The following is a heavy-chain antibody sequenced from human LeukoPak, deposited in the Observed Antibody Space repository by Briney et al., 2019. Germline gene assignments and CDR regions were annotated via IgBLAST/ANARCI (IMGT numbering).Heavy chain of an antibody. Sequence: GSLRLSCAASGFTVSSNYMSWVRQAPGKGLEWIGSIYYSGSTYYNPSLKSRVTISVDTSKNQFSLKLSSVTAADTAVYYCARDGRTWYYDSSGYYWFDPWGQGTLVTVSS. CDR2: IYYSGST. D-gene: IGHD3-22*01. CDR3: ARDGRTWYYDSSGYYWFDP. J-gene: IGHJ5*02. V-gene: IGHV4-39*07. CDR1: GFTVSSNY.